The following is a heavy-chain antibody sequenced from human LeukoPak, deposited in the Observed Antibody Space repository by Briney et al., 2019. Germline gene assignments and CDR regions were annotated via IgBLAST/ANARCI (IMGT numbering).Heavy chain of an antibody. J-gene: IGHJ3*02. D-gene: IGHD3-10*01. CDR2: TYYNSKWYT. V-gene: IGHV6-1*01. Sequence: SQTLSLTCAISGDSVSNNDGGWNWIRQSPSRGLEWLGRTYYNSKWYTHYAVSVKSIMTINPDTSKNPFSLELNSGTREDTAVYYCAAQGGMVRGVIITNFKNDAFDIWGQGTMVTVSS. CDR1: GDSVSNNDGG. CDR3: AAQGGMVRGVIITNFKNDAFDI.